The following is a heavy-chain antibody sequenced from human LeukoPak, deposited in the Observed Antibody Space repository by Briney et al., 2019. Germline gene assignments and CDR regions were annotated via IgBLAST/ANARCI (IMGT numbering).Heavy chain of an antibody. D-gene: IGHD3-3*01. V-gene: IGHV4-30-2*01. CDR2: IYHSGST. Sequence: SQTLSLTCAVSGGSISSGGHSWSWIRQPPGKGLEWIGYIYHSGSTYYNPSLKSRVTISVDRSKNQFSLKLSSVTAADTAVYYCARAASWRSALDYWGQGTLVTVSS. CDR1: GGSISSGGHS. CDR3: ARAASWRSALDY. J-gene: IGHJ4*02.